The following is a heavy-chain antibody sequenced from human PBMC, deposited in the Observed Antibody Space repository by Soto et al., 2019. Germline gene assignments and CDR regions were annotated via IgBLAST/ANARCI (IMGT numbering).Heavy chain of an antibody. CDR1: GFTFSSYG. Sequence: QVQLVESGGGVVQPGRSLRLSCAASGFTFSSYGMHWVRQAPGKGLEWVAVISYDGSNKYYADSVKGRFTISRDNSKNPLYLQMNSLRAEDTAVYYCAKEGWIQLWSYDYWGQGTLVTVSS. CDR2: ISYDGSNK. V-gene: IGHV3-30*18. D-gene: IGHD5-18*01. CDR3: AKEGWIQLWSYDY. J-gene: IGHJ4*02.